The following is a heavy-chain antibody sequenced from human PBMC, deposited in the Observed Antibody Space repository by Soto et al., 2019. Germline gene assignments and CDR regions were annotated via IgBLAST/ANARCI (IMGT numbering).Heavy chain of an antibody. Sequence: GGSLRLSCAASGFTFSSYSMNWVRQAPGKGLEWVSSISSSSSYIYYADSVKGRFTISRDNAKNSLYLQMNSLRAEDTAVYYCARSITTVTYLSPWGQGTLVTVSS. CDR1: GFTFSSYS. CDR3: ARSITTVTYLSP. J-gene: IGHJ5*02. CDR2: ISSSSSYI. D-gene: IGHD4-17*01. V-gene: IGHV3-21*01.